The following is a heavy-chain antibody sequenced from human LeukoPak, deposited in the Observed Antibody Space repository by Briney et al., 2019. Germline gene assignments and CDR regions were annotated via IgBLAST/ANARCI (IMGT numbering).Heavy chain of an antibody. J-gene: IGHJ4*02. V-gene: IGHV3-30-3*01. CDR2: ISYDGSNK. CDR1: GFTFSSYA. CDR3: ARATTVTHYFDY. D-gene: IGHD4-17*01. Sequence: GGSLRLSCAASGFTFSSYAMHWVRQAPGKGLEWVAVISYDGSNKYYADSVKGRFTISRDNSKNTLYPQMNSLRAEDTAVYYCARATTVTHYFDYWGQGTLVTVSS.